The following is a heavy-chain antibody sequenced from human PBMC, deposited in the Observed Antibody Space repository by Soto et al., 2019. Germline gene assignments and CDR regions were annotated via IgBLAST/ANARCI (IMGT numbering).Heavy chain of an antibody. J-gene: IGHJ5*02. CDR1: GYTFTSYG. V-gene: IGHV1-18*01. D-gene: IGHD2-15*01. Sequence: ASVKVSCKASGYTFTSYGISWVRQAPGQGLEWMGWISAYNGNTNYAQKLQGRVTMTTDTSTSTAYMELRSLRSDDTAVYYCARDRGYCSGGSCYGSWFDPWGQGTLVTVSS. CDR2: ISAYNGNT. CDR3: ARDRGYCSGGSCYGSWFDP.